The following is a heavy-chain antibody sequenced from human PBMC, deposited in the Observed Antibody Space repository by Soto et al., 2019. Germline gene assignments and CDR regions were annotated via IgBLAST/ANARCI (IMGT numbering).Heavy chain of an antibody. CDR3: ARGLLGYAFDI. CDR2: INLSGGST. V-gene: IGHV1-46*01. J-gene: IGHJ3*02. Sequence: QVQLVQSGAEVQKPGASVKASSKASGYTFTSYYMHWVRHAPGQGLEWMGIINLSGGSTSYGQKFQGKVTLTRDTPTRTVYMELSSLRSEDTAVSYCARGLLGYAFDIWGQGTMVTVSS. CDR1: GYTFTSYY.